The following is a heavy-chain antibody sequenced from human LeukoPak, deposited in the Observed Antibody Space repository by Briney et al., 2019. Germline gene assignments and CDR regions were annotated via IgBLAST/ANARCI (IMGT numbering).Heavy chain of an antibody. CDR2: ITGSGGHT. Sequence: GGSLRLSCAASGFTFSSYAMSWVRQAPGKGLEWVSAITGSGGHTYYADSVKGRFTISRDNSKNTLYLQINSLRAEDTAVYYCARGRYYYDSSGHLDYWGQGTLVTVSS. D-gene: IGHD3-22*01. CDR3: ARGRYYYDSSGHLDY. J-gene: IGHJ4*02. CDR1: GFTFSSYA. V-gene: IGHV3-23*01.